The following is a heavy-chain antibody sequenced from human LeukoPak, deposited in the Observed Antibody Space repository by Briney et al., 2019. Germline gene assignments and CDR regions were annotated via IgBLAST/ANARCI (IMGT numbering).Heavy chain of an antibody. CDR1: GGSISSGSYY. D-gene: IGHD1-26*01. J-gene: IGHJ5*02. CDR3: ASGSPFDP. Sequence: SQTPSLTCTVSGGSISSGSYYWSWIRQPAGKGLEWVGRIYTSGSTNYNPSLKSRVTISVDTSKNQFSLKLSSVTAADTAVYYCASGSPFDPWGQGTLVTVSS. CDR2: IYTSGST. V-gene: IGHV4-61*02.